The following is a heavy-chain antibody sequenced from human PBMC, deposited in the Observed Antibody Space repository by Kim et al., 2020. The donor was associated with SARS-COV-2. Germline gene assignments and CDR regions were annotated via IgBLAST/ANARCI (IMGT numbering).Heavy chain of an antibody. CDR1: GGSISSGGYY. Sequence: TLSLTCTVSGGSISSGGYYWSWIRQHPGKGLEWIGYIYYSGSTYYNPSLKSRVTISVDTSKNQFSLKLSSVTAADTAVYYCAREVNDYYYYGMDVWGQGTTVTVSS. CDR3: AREVNDYYYYGMDV. J-gene: IGHJ6*02. CDR2: IYYSGST. V-gene: IGHV4-31*03. D-gene: IGHD3-22*01.